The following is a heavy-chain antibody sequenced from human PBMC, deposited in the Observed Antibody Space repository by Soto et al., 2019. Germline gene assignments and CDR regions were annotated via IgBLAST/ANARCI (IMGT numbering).Heavy chain of an antibody. V-gene: IGHV1-69*06. J-gene: IGHJ3*01. CDR3: ARGFGGLGGSRGWPDYAFDV. Sequence: QVQLVQSGAAVRKPGSSVKVSCKASGGTFTKYAITWVRQAPRQGLEWMGGIVPLPGTTNYAQKFRGRVTSSADKSTGTAYLELSSLRSEDTAVDYCARGFGGLGGSRGWPDYAFDVWGQGTMVIVSS. D-gene: IGHD3-10*01. CDR2: IVPLPGTT. CDR1: GGTFTKYA.